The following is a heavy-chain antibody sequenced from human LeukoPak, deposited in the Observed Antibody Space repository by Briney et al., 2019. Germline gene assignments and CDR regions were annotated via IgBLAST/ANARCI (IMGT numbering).Heavy chain of an antibody. V-gene: IGHV4-34*01. CDR2: INHSGST. D-gene: IGHD1-14*01. Sequence: SETLSLTCAVYGGSFSGYYWSWIRQPPGKGLEWIGEINHSGSTNYNPSLKSRVTISVDTSKNQFSLKLSSVTAADTAVYYCARLAGELNPYFDYWGQGTLVTVSS. J-gene: IGHJ4*02. CDR3: ARLAGELNPYFDY. CDR1: GGSFSGYY.